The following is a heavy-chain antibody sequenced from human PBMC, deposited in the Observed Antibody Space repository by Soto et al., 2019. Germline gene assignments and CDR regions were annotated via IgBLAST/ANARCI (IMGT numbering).Heavy chain of an antibody. J-gene: IGHJ4*02. D-gene: IGHD1-1*01. CDR1: GFTFSSYS. CDR2: ISSSSSYI. CDR3: ARDLDNWNDVEIDY. V-gene: IGHV3-21*01. Sequence: EVQLVESGGGLVKPGGSLRLSCAASGFTFSSYSMNWVRQAPGKGLEWVSSISSSSSYIYYADSVKGRFTISRDNAKNSLYLQMNSLRAEDTAVYYCARDLDNWNDVEIDYWGQGTLVTVSS.